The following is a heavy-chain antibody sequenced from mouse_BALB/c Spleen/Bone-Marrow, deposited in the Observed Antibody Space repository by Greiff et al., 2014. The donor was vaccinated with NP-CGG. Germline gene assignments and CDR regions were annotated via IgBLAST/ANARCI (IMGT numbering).Heavy chain of an antibody. CDR2: IRNKANGYTT. J-gene: IGHJ4*01. V-gene: IGHV7-3*02. CDR1: GFTFTDYY. CDR3: ARDDYYAMDY. Sequence: EVQGVESGGGLVQPGGSLRLSCATSGFTFTDYYMSWVRQPPGKALEWLGFIRNKANGYTTEYNASVKGRFTISRDNSQSILYLQMNTLRAEDSATYYCARDDYYAMDYWGQGTSVTVSS.